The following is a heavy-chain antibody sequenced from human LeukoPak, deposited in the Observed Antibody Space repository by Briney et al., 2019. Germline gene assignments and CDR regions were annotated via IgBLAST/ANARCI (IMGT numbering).Heavy chain of an antibody. V-gene: IGHV5-51*01. CDR1: GYSFTSYW. D-gene: IGHD6-13*01. CDR3: ARLVVAAAGTKNYYYYYGMDV. J-gene: IGHJ6*02. Sequence: GESLQISCQGSGYSFTSYWIGWVRQMPGKGLEWMGIIYPGDSDTRYSPSFQGQVTISADKSISTAYLQWSSLKASDTAMYYCARLVVAAAGTKNYYYYYGMDVWGQGTTVTVSS. CDR2: IYPGDSDT.